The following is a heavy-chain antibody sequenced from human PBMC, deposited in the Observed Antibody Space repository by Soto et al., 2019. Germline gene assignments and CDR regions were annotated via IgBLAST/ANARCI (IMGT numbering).Heavy chain of an antibody. D-gene: IGHD3-3*01. CDR1: GFTFSSYE. V-gene: IGHV3-48*03. CDR2: ISSSGSTI. Sequence: PGGSLRLSCAASGFTFSSYEMNWVRQAPGKGLEWVPYISSSGSTIYYADSVKGRFTISRDNAKNSLYLQMNSLRAEDTAVYYCAREGPIFGAVIHNWFDPWGQGTLVTVSS. J-gene: IGHJ5*02. CDR3: AREGPIFGAVIHNWFDP.